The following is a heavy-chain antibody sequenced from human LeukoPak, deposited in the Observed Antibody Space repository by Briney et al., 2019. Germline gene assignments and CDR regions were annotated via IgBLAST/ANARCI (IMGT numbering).Heavy chain of an antibody. J-gene: IGHJ4*02. V-gene: IGHV3-23*01. CDR2: ISGSGGST. CDR1: GFTFSSYG. D-gene: IGHD4-11*01. CDR3: AKGPLDYIHGTHYFDY. Sequence: GGSLRLSCAASGFTFSSYGMSWVRQAPGKGLEWVSAISGSGGSTHYADSVKGRFTISRDNSKNTLYLQMNILRAEDTAVYYCAKGPLDYIHGTHYFDYCGQGTLVTVSS.